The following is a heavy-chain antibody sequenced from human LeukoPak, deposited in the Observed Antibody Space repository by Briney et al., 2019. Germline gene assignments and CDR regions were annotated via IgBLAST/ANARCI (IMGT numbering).Heavy chain of an antibody. V-gene: IGHV1-8*01. CDR2: MSPKSGDR. CDR1: GYTFSNFD. Sequence: ASVKVSCKASGYTFSNFDINWVRQATGQGLEWMGWMSPKSGDRGYAQKFQGRVTMTRDTFKTTAYMELSSLSSEDTAVYYCARTPPKGDIDTGGQGTLVTVSS. CDR3: ARTPPKGDIDT. J-gene: IGHJ5*02. D-gene: IGHD2-21*02.